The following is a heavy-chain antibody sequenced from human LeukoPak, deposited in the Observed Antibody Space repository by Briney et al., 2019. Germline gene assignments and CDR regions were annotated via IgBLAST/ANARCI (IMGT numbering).Heavy chain of an antibody. CDR2: IYTSGST. Sequence: PSETLSLTCAVYGGSFSGYYWSWIRQPAGKGLEWIGRIYTSGSTNYNPSLKSRVTISVDTSKNQFSLKLSSVTAADTAVYYCARVYDGYCSSTSCTKANYYYYYMDVWGKGTTVTISS. CDR3: ARVYDGYCSSTSCTKANYYYYYMDV. D-gene: IGHD2-2*03. J-gene: IGHJ6*03. CDR1: GGSFSGYY. V-gene: IGHV4-59*10.